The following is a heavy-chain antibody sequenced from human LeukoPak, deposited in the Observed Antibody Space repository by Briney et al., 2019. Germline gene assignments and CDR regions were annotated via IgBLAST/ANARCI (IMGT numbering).Heavy chain of an antibody. CDR1: GFTFSSYE. D-gene: IGHD3-3*01. CDR2: ISSSGSTI. Sequence: GGSLRLACAASGFTFSSYEMNWVRQAPGKGLEWVSYISSSGSTIYYADSVKGRFTISRDNAKNSLYLQMNSLRAEDTAVYYCARKAYDFWSGYDYGMDVWGQGTTVTVSS. CDR3: ARKAYDFWSGYDYGMDV. V-gene: IGHV3-48*03. J-gene: IGHJ6*02.